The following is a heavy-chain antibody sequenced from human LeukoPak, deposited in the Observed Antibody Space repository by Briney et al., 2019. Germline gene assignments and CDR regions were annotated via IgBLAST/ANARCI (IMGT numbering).Heavy chain of an antibody. J-gene: IGHJ4*02. D-gene: IGHD6-19*01. V-gene: IGHV3-23*01. Sequence: GGSLRLSCAASGFSISSYAMSWVRQAPGKGLEWVSSISGSGDNTYYAESVKGRFTISRDNSKNTLFLQMNSLRAEDTVVFYCAKRSGYTTGWFFDFWGKGTLVTVSS. CDR3: AKRSGYTTGWFFDF. CDR1: GFSISSYA. CDR2: ISGSGDNT.